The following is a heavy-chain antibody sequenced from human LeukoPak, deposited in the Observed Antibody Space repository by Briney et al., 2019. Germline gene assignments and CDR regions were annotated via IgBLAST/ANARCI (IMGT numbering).Heavy chain of an antibody. CDR2: IYYSGSN. V-gene: IGHV4-61*01. CDR1: GGSVSSGSYY. CDR3: ARTARGVVTDFQH. D-gene: IGHD5-18*01. J-gene: IGHJ1*01. Sequence: SETLSLTCTVSGGSVSSGSYYWSWIRQPPGKGLEWIGYIYYSGSNNYNPSLKSRVTISVDTSKNHFSLKLSSVTAADTAMYYCARTARGVVTDFQHWGQGTLVTVSS.